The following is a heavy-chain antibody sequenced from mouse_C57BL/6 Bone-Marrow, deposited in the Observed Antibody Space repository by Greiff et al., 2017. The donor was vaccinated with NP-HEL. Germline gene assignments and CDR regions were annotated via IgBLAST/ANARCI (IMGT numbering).Heavy chain of an antibody. CDR1: GYTFTSYG. CDR2: IYPRSGNT. V-gene: IGHV1-81*01. J-gene: IGHJ2*01. CDR3: ARTYDYDGGYFDY. D-gene: IGHD2-4*01. Sequence: VKLVESGAELARPGASVKLSCKASGYTFTSYGISWVKQRTGQGLEWIGEIYPRSGNTYYNEKFKGKATLTADKSSSTAYMELRSLTSEDSAVYFCARTYDYDGGYFDYWGQGTTLTVSS.